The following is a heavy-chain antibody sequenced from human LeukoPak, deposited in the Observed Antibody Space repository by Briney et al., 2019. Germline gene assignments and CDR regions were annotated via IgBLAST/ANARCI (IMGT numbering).Heavy chain of an antibody. CDR3: ARGGRFYYDSGSYSTRYYFDF. D-gene: IGHD3-10*01. Sequence: ASVKVSCKASGYTFTNYAMNWVRQAPGQGLEWMGWINTNTGNPAYAQGFTGRFVFSLDTSVSTAYLQISSLKAEDTAVYYCARGGRFYYDSGSYSTRYYFDFWGQGILVTVSS. CDR2: INTNTGNP. J-gene: IGHJ4*02. V-gene: IGHV7-4-1*02. CDR1: GYTFTNYA.